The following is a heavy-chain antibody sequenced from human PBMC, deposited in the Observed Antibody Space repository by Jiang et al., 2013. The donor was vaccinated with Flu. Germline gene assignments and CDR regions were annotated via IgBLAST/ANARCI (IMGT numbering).Heavy chain of an antibody. D-gene: IGHD2-2*01. J-gene: IGHJ6*02. CDR2: IIPILGIA. CDR1: GGTFSSYT. Sequence: AEVKKPGSSVKVSCKASGGTFSSYTISWVRQAPGQGLEWMGRIIPILGIANYAQKFQGRVTITADKSTSTAYMELSSLRSEDTAVYYRARDSLVVVPAANEDGDYYYGMDVWGQGTTVTVSS. V-gene: IGHV1-69*04. CDR3: ARDSLVVVPAANEDGDYYYGMDV.